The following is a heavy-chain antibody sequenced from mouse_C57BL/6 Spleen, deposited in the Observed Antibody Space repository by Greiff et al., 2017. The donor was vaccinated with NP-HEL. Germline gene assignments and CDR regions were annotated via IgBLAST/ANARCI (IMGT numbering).Heavy chain of an antibody. CDR3: ARRMSITTVVATDYAMDD. CDR2: IDPSDSYT. V-gene: IGHV1-69*01. D-gene: IGHD1-1*01. Sequence: QVQLQQPGAELVMPGASVKLSCKASGYTFTSYWMHWVKQRPGQGLEWIGEIDPSDSYTNYNQTFQGKSTLTVDKSSSTAYMKLSSLTSEDSAVYYCARRMSITTVVATDYAMDDWGQGTSVTVSS. CDR1: GYTFTSYW. J-gene: IGHJ4*01.